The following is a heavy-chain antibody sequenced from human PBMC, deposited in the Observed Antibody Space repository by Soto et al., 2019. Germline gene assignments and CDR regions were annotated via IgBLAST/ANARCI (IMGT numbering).Heavy chain of an antibody. D-gene: IGHD3-10*01. CDR2: IIPMLGMA. CDR3: ATSDGSGSAHFDY. Sequence: QVQLVQSGAEVKKPGSSVKVSCTASGDTFSRYSLSWVRQAPGQGPEWMGRIIPMLGMADYAQKLQGRVSITADKSTSTVYMFLSSLRSEDTVVYYCATSDGSGSAHFDYWGQGSLVTVSS. V-gene: IGHV1-69*02. J-gene: IGHJ4*02. CDR1: GDTFSRYS.